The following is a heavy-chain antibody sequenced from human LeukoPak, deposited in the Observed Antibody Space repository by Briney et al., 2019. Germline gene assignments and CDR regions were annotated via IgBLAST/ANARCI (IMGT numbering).Heavy chain of an antibody. CDR1: GGSISSSSYY. Sequence: SETLSLTCTVSGGSISSSSYYWGWIRQPRGKGREWIGEINHCGRSNYNPSLKSRVTMSVDTSKNQFSLKVSSVTAADTAVYYCARSSGEKATIDYWGQGTLVTVSS. V-gene: IGHV4-39*07. D-gene: IGHD5-24*01. CDR2: INHCGRS. CDR3: ARSSGEKATIDY. J-gene: IGHJ4*02.